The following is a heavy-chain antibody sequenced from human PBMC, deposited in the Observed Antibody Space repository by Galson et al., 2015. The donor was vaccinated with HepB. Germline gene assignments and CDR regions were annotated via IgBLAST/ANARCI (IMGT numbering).Heavy chain of an antibody. Sequence: SLRLSCAASGFTFDAYVVNWVRQAPGKGLEWVSAIRDNGGTTYYADSVKGRFTISRDNSRTTVYLHMNNLRAEDTALYYCAKDLESDDDWYLDLWGRGTLVTVS. CDR3: AKDLESDDDWYLDL. CDR2: IRDNGGTT. J-gene: IGHJ2*01. V-gene: IGHV3-23*01. CDR1: GFTFDAYV. D-gene: IGHD3-3*01.